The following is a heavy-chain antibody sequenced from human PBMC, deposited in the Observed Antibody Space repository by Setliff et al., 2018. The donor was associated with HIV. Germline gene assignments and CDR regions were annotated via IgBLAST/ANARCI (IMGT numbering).Heavy chain of an antibody. V-gene: IGHV4-4*07. CDR3: VRVFYDATDYYAPLFDY. CDR1: GGSISSYY. Sequence: PSETLSLTCTVSGGSISSYYWSWIRQPAGKGLEWIGRIYTSGSTNYNPSLKSRVTMSVDTSKNQFSLKLSSVTAADTAVYYCVRVFYDATDYYAPLFDYWGQGTLVTVSS. CDR2: IYTSGST. J-gene: IGHJ4*02. D-gene: IGHD3-22*01.